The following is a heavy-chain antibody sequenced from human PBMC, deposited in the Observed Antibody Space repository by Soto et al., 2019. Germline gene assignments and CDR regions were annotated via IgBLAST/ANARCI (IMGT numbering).Heavy chain of an antibody. CDR1: GYSFTSYW. CDR3: ARRSDYGSGSYYKDAFDI. Sequence: GESLKISCKGSGYSFTSYWIGWVRRMPGKGLEWMGIIYPGDSDTRYSPSFQGQVTISADKSISTAYLQWSSLKASDTAMYYCARRSDYGSGSYYKDAFDIWGQGTMVTVS. J-gene: IGHJ3*02. D-gene: IGHD3-10*01. CDR2: IYPGDSDT. V-gene: IGHV5-51*01.